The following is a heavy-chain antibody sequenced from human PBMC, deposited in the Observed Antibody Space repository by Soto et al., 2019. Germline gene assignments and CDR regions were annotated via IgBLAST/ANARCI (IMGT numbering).Heavy chain of an antibody. D-gene: IGHD6-19*01. CDR2: IFYSGST. CDR3: ARRYGWLYFDY. J-gene: IGHJ4*02. CDR1: GGYISSYF. V-gene: IGHV4-39*01. Sequence: SETLSLTCTVSGGYISSYFWGWIRQPPGKGLEWIGTIFYSGSTYYNPSLKSRVTISVDTSKNQFSLKLTSVTAADTALYYCARRYGWLYFDYWGQGSLVTVSS.